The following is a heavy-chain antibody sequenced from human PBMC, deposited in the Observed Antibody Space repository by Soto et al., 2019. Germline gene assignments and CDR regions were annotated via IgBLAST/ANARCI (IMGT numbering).Heavy chain of an antibody. Sequence: QVQLVESGGGVVQPGRSLRLSCAASGFTFSSYGMHWVRQAPGKGLEWVAVIWYDGSNKYYADSVKGRFTISRDNSKNTLYLQMNSLRAEDTAVYYCSREETYHYDSSGYYQRYYYYGMDVWGQGTTVTVSS. J-gene: IGHJ6*02. CDR1: GFTFSSYG. CDR2: IWYDGSNK. CDR3: SREETYHYDSSGYYQRYYYYGMDV. V-gene: IGHV3-33*01. D-gene: IGHD3-22*01.